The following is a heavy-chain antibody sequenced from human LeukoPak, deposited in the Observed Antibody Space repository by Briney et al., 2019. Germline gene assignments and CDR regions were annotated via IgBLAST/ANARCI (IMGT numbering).Heavy chain of an antibody. V-gene: IGHV3-53*01. J-gene: IGHJ4*02. CDR1: GFIFSSYW. D-gene: IGHD1-26*01. Sequence: GGSLRLSCAASGFIFSSYWMYWVRQAPGKGLVWVSVIYSGGSTYYADSVKGRFTISRDNSKNTLYLQMNSLRAEDTAVYYCAKDRKVGATNYRGQGTLVTVSS. CDR3: AKDRKVGATNY. CDR2: IYSGGST.